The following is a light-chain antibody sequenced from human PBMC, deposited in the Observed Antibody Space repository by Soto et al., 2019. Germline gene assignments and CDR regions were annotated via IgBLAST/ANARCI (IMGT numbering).Light chain of an antibody. CDR1: QGINIF. Sequence: DIQLTQSPSFLSASVGDRVTITCRASQGINIFLAWFQQKPGKAPNLLISAASTLQSGVPSRFSGSGSGTEFTLTISSLQPDDFATYYCQQYNSYSPYTFGQGTNLEIK. CDR3: QQYNSYSPYT. J-gene: IGKJ2*01. CDR2: AAS. V-gene: IGKV1-9*01.